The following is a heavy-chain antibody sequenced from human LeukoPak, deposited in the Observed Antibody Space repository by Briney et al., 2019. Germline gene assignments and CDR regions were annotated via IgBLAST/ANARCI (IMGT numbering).Heavy chain of an antibody. D-gene: IGHD2-15*01. CDR3: ARGGIDYYYYYMDV. V-gene: IGHV3-74*01. J-gene: IGHJ6*03. CDR2: INSDGSST. CDR1: GLTFSSYW. Sequence: GGSLRLSCAASGLTFSSYWMHWVRQAPGKGLVWVSRINSDGSSTSYADSVKGRFTISRDNAKNTLYLQMNSLRAEDTAVYYCARGGIDYYYYYMDVWGKGTTVTVSS.